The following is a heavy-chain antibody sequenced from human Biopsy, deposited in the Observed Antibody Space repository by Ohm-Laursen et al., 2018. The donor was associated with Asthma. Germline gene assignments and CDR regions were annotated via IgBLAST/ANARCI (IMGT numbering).Heavy chain of an antibody. CDR2: INSVFGTT. D-gene: IGHD2-2*01. CDR3: ARKAGSCISRTCYSLDF. Sequence: SSVKASCKSLGGTFNTYVIGWVRQAPGQGLEWMGGINSVFGTTTYPQKSQDRVTITADDSTSTVYMELSSLRSEDTAVYYCARKAGSCISRTCYSLDFWGQGTLVTVSS. J-gene: IGHJ4*02. V-gene: IGHV1-69*01. CDR1: GGTFNTYV.